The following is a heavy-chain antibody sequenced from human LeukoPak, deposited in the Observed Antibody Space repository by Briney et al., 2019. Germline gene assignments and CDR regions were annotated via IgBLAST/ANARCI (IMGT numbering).Heavy chain of an antibody. CDR1: GGSISSGGYY. CDR3: ARDLVAGTGYYYYYMGV. D-gene: IGHD6-19*01. J-gene: IGHJ6*03. V-gene: IGHV4-30-2*01. CDR2: IYHSGST. Sequence: SETLSLTCTVSGGSISSGGYYWSWIRQPPGKGLEWIGYIYHSGSTYYNPSLKSRVTISVDRSKNQFSLKLSSVTAADTAVYYCARDLVAGTGYYYYYMGVWGKGTTVTVSS.